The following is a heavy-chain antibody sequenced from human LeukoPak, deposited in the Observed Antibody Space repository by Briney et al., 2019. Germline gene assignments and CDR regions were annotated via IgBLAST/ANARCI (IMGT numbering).Heavy chain of an antibody. Sequence: ASVKVSCKASGYTFTGYYMHWVRQAPGQGLEWMGWINPNSGGTSYAQKFQGRVTMTRDTSTSTVYMELSSLRSEDTAVYYCARGYPLDWNYFDYWGQGTLVTVSS. D-gene: IGHD3/OR15-3a*01. J-gene: IGHJ4*02. CDR1: GYTFTGYY. V-gene: IGHV1-2*02. CDR2: INPNSGGT. CDR3: ARGYPLDWNYFDY.